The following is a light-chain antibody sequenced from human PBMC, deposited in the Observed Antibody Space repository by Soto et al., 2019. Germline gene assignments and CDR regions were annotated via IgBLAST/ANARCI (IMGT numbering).Light chain of an antibody. CDR2: AAS. V-gene: IGKV1-9*01. CDR1: QGISSY. CDR3: QQLNSYLLT. Sequence: IQLTQSPSSLSASVGDRVTITCRASQGISSYLAWYQQKPGKAPKLLIYAASTLQSGVTSRFSGSGSRTDFTLTISSLQPEDFATYYCQQLNSYLLTLAGVTIVDIK. J-gene: IGKJ4*01.